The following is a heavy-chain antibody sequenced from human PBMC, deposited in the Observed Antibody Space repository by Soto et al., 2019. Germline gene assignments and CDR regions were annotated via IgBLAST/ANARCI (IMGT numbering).Heavy chain of an antibody. V-gene: IGHV3-7*03. CDR2: IKKDGSEN. Sequence: VGSLRLSCAASGFTFGDYWMSWVRQAPGKGLEWVAHIKKDGSENYYVDSVTGRFTVSRDNTKNSLYLQMNSLRAEDTAVYYCAKLGSGYYTGLYFDYWGQGTLVTVSS. CDR3: AKLGSGYYTGLYFDY. D-gene: IGHD3-3*01. CDR1: GFTFGDYW. J-gene: IGHJ4*02.